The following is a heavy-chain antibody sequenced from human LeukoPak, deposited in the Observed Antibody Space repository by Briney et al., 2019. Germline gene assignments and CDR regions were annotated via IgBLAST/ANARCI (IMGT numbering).Heavy chain of an antibody. Sequence: PGGSLRLSCAASTFTFSSYAMSWVRQAPGKGLEWVSAISGSGGSTYYADSVKGRFTISRDNSKNTLYLQMNSLRAEDTAVYYCAKDSGWGPKYYFDYWGQGTLVTVSS. V-gene: IGHV3-23*01. CDR3: AKDSGWGPKYYFDY. CDR2: ISGSGGST. D-gene: IGHD6-19*01. CDR1: TFTFSSYA. J-gene: IGHJ4*02.